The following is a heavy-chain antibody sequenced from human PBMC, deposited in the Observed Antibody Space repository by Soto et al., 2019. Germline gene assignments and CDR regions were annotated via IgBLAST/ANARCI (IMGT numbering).Heavy chain of an antibody. D-gene: IGHD1-1*01. CDR3: AREREAGYKFYYGMDV. CDR1: GADINTYS. V-gene: IGHV4-4*07. Sequence: PSETLSLTCSVSGADINTYSWTWIRQPAGKGLEWIGRIYTSASINYNPSLRGRVTLSVDTSTNQVSLKLASVTAADTAVYYCAREREAGYKFYYGMDVWGQGTTVTVSS. CDR2: IYTSASI. J-gene: IGHJ6*02.